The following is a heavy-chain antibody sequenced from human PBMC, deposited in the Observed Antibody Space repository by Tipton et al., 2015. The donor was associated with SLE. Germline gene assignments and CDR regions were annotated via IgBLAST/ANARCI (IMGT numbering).Heavy chain of an antibody. D-gene: IGHD4-17*01. CDR3: ARGATVTRFDY. CDR2: INHSGST. Sequence: TLSLTCAVNGGSLSGYYWVWIRQPPEKGLEWIGEINHSGSTNYNPSLKSRVTISVDTSKNHFSLKLSSVTAADTAVYYCARGATVTRFDYWGQGALVTVSS. J-gene: IGHJ4*02. CDR1: GGSLSGYY. V-gene: IGHV4-34*01.